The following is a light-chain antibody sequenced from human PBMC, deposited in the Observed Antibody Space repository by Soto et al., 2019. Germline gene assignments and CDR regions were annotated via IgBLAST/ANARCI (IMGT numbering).Light chain of an antibody. V-gene: IGLV2-14*01. Sequence: QSALTQPASVSGSPGQSITISCTGTNSDVGGFNYVSWYQQHPDKAPILIIFEVTDRPSGVSNRLSGSKSGNRASLTISGLQSEDEAEYYCCSYTSRSTLVFGGGTKLTVL. CDR2: EVT. CDR3: CSYTSRSTLV. CDR1: NSDVGGFNY. J-gene: IGLJ2*01.